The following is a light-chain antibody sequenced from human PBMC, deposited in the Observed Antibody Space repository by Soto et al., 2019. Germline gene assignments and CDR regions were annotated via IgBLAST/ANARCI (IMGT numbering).Light chain of an antibody. V-gene: IGKV1-39*01. CDR1: QSVSRY. CDR2: AAS. Sequence: DLQMIQSPASLSASFGDRVPITCRASQSVSRYLNWYQQTPGKAPKPLIYAASSLQSGVPSRFSGSGSGTDFTLTISSLQPEYFPTYYCQHSHNTWTFGQGTKLDIK. CDR3: QHSHNTWT. J-gene: IGKJ1*01.